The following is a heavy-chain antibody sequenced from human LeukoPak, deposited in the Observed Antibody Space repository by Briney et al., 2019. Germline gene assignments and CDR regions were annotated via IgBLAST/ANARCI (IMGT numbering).Heavy chain of an antibody. Sequence: SETLSLTCTVSSGSVNIGASYWGWIRQPPGKGLEWIGSMYYNGNPYYKPSLKSRVTMSIDLSKNQFSLNLTSVTAADTAIYYCAKHASWFDPWGQGTLVTVSS. CDR3: AKHASWFDP. CDR2: MYYNGNP. CDR1: SGSVNIGASY. V-gene: IGHV4-39*01. J-gene: IGHJ5*02.